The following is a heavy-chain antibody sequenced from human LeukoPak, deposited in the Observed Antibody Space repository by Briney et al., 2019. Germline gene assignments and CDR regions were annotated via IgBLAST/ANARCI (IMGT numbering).Heavy chain of an antibody. V-gene: IGHV4-61*08. J-gene: IGHJ5*02. CDR2: IYYSGST. Sequence: PSETLSLTCTVSGGSISSGGYYWSWIRQPPGKGLEWIGYIYYSGSTNYNPSLKSRVTISVDTSKNQFSLKLSSVTAADTAVYYCARQVASGYLGWFDPWGQGTLVTVSS. CDR1: GGSISSGGYY. CDR3: ARQVASGYLGWFDP. D-gene: IGHD3-3*01.